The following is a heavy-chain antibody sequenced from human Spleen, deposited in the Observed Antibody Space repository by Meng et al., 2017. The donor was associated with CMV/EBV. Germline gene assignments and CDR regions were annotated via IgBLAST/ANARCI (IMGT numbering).Heavy chain of an antibody. CDR1: GFTFSSYA. J-gene: IGHJ6*02. Sequence: GESLKISCAASGFTFSSYAMNWVRQAPGKGLEWVSIIHSGGSTYYADSVKGRCTISRDNSKNTLHLQMNNLRAEDTAVYYCARGLLDSSDYYYYCLDVWGQGTAVTVSS. CDR2: IHSGGST. D-gene: IGHD3-10*01. CDR3: ARGLLDSSDYYYYCLDV. V-gene: IGHV3-23*03.